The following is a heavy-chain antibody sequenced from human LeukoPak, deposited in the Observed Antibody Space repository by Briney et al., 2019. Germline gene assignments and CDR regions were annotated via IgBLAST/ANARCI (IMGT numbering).Heavy chain of an antibody. CDR3: ARDYSYGDYLNWFDP. Sequence: SETLSLTCTVSGSSISSYYWSWIRQPAGKGLEWIGRIYTSGSTNYNPSLKSRVTMSVDTSKNQFSLKLSSVTAADTAVYYCARDYSYGDYLNWFDPWGQGTLVTVSS. V-gene: IGHV4-4*07. CDR2: IYTSGST. D-gene: IGHD4-17*01. J-gene: IGHJ5*02. CDR1: GSSISSYY.